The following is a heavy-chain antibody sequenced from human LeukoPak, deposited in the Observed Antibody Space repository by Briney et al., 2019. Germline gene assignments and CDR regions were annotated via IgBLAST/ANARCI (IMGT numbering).Heavy chain of an antibody. V-gene: IGHV3-21*01. J-gene: IGHJ4*02. D-gene: IGHD6-19*01. CDR2: ISSSSYI. CDR3: ARDSSAEMYCY. CDR1: GFTFSSYS. Sequence: GGSLRLSCAASGFTFSSYSMNWVRQAPGKGLEWVSSISSSSYIYYADSVKGRFTISRDNAKNSLYLQMDSLRAEDTAVYYCARDSSAEMYCYWGQGTLVTVSS.